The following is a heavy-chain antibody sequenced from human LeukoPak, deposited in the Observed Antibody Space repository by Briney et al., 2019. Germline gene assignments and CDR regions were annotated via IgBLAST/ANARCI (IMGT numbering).Heavy chain of an antibody. D-gene: IGHD6-13*01. Sequence: PSETLSLTCTVSGGSISSHYWSWIRQPAGKGLEWIGRIYSSGSSIYNPSLRSRVTMSVDTSNNQFSLKLRFVTAADTAMYYCVRVGEQYSRTLFDYWGQGTLVTVSS. V-gene: IGHV4-4*07. CDR1: GGSISSHY. CDR2: IYSSGSS. CDR3: VRVGEQYSRTLFDY. J-gene: IGHJ4*02.